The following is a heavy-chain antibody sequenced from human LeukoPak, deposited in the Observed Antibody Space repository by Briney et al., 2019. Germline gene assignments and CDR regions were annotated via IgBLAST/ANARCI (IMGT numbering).Heavy chain of an antibody. CDR3: ARGDVDIVATIGGTDGDYYMDV. V-gene: IGHV4-39*07. Sequence: SETLSLTCTVSGGSISSSSYYWGWIRQPPGKGLEWIGSIYYSGSTNYNPSLKSRVTISVDTSKNQFSLKLSSVTAADTAVYYCARGDVDIVATIGGTDGDYYMDVWGKGTTVTVSS. CDR2: IYYSGST. CDR1: GGSISSSSYY. D-gene: IGHD5-12*01. J-gene: IGHJ6*03.